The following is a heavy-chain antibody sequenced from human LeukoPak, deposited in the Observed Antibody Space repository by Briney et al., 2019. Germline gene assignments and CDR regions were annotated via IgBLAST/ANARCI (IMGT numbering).Heavy chain of an antibody. CDR2: ISSSSSYI. CDR1: GFTFSSYS. V-gene: IGHV3-21*01. CDR3: ARAAGYYDILTGQFYHYGMDV. Sequence: GGSLRLSCAASGFTFSSYSMNWVRQAPGKGLEWVASISSSSSYIYYADSVKGRFTISRDNAKNSLYLQMNSLRAEDTAVYYCARAAGYYDILTGQFYHYGMDVWGQGTTVTVSS. D-gene: IGHD3-9*01. J-gene: IGHJ6*02.